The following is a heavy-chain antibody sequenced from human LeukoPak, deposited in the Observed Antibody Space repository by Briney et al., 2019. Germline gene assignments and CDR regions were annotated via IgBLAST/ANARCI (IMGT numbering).Heavy chain of an antibody. Sequence: GGSLRLSCAASRFTFSPYALHWVRQTPGKGLEWVAVISYDGSNKYYADSVKGRFTISRDNSKNTLYLQMNSLRAEDTAVYYCAKDGLTGYFDYWGQGTLVTVSS. V-gene: IGHV3-30*04. CDR2: ISYDGSNK. D-gene: IGHD3/OR15-3a*01. CDR3: AKDGLTGYFDY. J-gene: IGHJ4*02. CDR1: RFTFSPYA.